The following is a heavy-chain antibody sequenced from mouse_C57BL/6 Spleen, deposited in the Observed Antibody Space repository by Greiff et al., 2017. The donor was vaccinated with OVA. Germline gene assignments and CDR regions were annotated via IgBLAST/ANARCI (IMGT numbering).Heavy chain of an antibody. CDR3: ARDQNGYFDY. Sequence: EVQLVESGPGLVKPSQSLSLTCSVTGYSITSGYYWNWIRQFPGNKLEWMGYISYDGSNNYNPSLKNRISITRDTSKNQFFLKLNSVTTEDTATYYCARDQNGYFDYWGQGTTLTVSS. V-gene: IGHV3-6*01. CDR2: ISYDGSN. J-gene: IGHJ2*01. CDR1: GYSITSGYY.